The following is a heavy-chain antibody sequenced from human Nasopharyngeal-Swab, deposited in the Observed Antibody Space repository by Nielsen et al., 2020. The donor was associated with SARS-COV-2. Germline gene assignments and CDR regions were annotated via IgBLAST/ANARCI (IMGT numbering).Heavy chain of an antibody. Sequence: GESQKISCAASGFTFRSYAISWVRQAPGKGLEWVSVISGSDHTTYYADSVKGRFTISRDNSKNTVNLQMNSLRVEDTAIYYCAKDRDSGDDSDDYYHYYGMDVWGQGTTVTVSS. V-gene: IGHV3-23*01. J-gene: IGHJ6*02. D-gene: IGHD5-12*01. CDR3: AKDRDSGDDSDDYYHYYGMDV. CDR1: GFTFRSYA. CDR2: ISGSDHTT.